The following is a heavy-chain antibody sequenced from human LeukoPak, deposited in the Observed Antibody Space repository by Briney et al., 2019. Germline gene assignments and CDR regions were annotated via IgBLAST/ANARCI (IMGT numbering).Heavy chain of an antibody. D-gene: IGHD1-7*01. V-gene: IGHV4-4*07. CDR3: AREEVNWNYPNDAFDI. CDR2: IYTSGST. J-gene: IGHJ3*02. Sequence: PSETLSLTCTVSGGSISSYYWSWIRQPAGKGLEWIGRIYTSGSTNYNPSLKSRVTMSVDTSKNQFSLKLSSVTAADTAVYYCAREEVNWNYPNDAFDIWGQGTMVTVSS. CDR1: GGSISSYY.